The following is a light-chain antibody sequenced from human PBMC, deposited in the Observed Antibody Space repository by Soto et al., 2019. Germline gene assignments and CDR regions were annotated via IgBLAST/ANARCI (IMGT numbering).Light chain of an antibody. J-gene: IGLJ2*01. Sequence: QSVLTQPPSVSAAPGQSVTISCSGSSSNIGENFVSWYRQLPGAAPKLLFYDSNKRPSGIPDRFSGSKSGTTATLGITGLQTGDEADYYCATWDSSLRVVVFGGGTKLTVL. CDR1: SSNIGENF. CDR3: ATWDSSLRVVV. V-gene: IGLV1-51*01. CDR2: DSN.